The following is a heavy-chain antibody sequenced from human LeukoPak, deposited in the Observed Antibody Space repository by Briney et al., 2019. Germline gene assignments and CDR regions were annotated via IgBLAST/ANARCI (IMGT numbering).Heavy chain of an antibody. CDR3: ARWPTSGAKTLGAYFDY. CDR1: GGSISRFY. Sequence: SETLSLTCTVSGGSISRFYWSWIRQHPGKGLEWIGYIYCSGITNYNPSLKSRVTISVDTSKNQFSLKLSSVTAADTAVYYCARWPTSGAKTLGAYFDYWVQGTLVAVSS. CDR2: IYCSGIT. D-gene: IGHD2-2*01. V-gene: IGHV4-59*01. J-gene: IGHJ4*02.